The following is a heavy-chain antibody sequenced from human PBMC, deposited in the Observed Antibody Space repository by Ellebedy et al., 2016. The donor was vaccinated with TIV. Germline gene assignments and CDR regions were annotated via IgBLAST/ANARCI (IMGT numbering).Heavy chain of an antibody. D-gene: IGHD3-10*01. Sequence: SETLSLTCAVYGGSFSGYYWSWIRQPPGKGLEWIGEINHSGSTNYNPSLKSRVTISVDTSKNQFSLKLSSVTAADTAVYYCATMANDYWGQGTLVTVSS. V-gene: IGHV4-34*01. CDR3: ATMANDY. CDR2: INHSGST. CDR1: GGSFSGYY. J-gene: IGHJ4*02.